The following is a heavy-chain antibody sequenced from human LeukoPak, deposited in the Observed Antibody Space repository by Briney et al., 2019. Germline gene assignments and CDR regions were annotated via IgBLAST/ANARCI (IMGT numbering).Heavy chain of an antibody. CDR1: GFAFSDYY. CDR3: ARYCSSTTCYDY. Sequence: GRSLRLSCAASGFAFSDYYMSWIRQAPGKGLEWVSYISSSSSCTNYADSVKGRFTISRDNAKNSLYLQMNSLRAEDTAVYYCARYCSSTTCYDYWGQGTLVTVSA. CDR2: ISSSSSCT. D-gene: IGHD2-2*01. J-gene: IGHJ4*02. V-gene: IGHV3-11*03.